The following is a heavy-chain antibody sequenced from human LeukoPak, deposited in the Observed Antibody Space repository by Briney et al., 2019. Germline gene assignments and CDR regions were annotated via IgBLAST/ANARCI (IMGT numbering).Heavy chain of an antibody. CDR1: GFTFSNAW. CDR3: ATGAPWSPRWGVGVYFQH. V-gene: IGHV3-15*01. D-gene: IGHD2-8*01. CDR2: IKSNSDGGTT. Sequence: GGSLRLSCAASGFTFSNAWMNWVRQAPGRGLEWVGRIKSNSDGGTTDYAAPVKGRFIISRDDSKSTLYLQMNSLKTEDTAVYYCATGAPWSPRWGVGVYFQHWGQGTLVTVSS. J-gene: IGHJ1*01.